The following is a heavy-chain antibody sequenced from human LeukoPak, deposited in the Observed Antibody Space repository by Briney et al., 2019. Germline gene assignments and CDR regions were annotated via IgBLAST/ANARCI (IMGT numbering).Heavy chain of an antibody. J-gene: IGHJ6*03. D-gene: IGHD3-3*01. V-gene: IGHV1-69*10. CDR1: GVTFSDYA. CDR3: AGVPVFGVVLHQEPV. Sequence: ASVKVSCKASGVTFSDYALNWVRQAPGQGLEWMGVFILILDTANSAQKFQGRLTITTDKSTNTVYMELRSLRFDDTDVYVCAGVPVFGVVLHQEPVWGKGTTVTVS. CDR2: FILILDTA.